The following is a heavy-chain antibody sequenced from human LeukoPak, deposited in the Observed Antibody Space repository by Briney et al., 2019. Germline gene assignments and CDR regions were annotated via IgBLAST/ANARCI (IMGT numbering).Heavy chain of an antibody. CDR3: ARFVASGGYLYFDL. CDR2: IYYSGTT. J-gene: IGHJ2*01. Sequence: SETLSLTCTVSGGSISSYYWSWIRQPPWKGLEWIGYIYYSGTTDYNSSLKSRVTISVDTSKNQFSLKLSSVTAADTAAYYCARFVASGGYLYFDLWGRGTLVTVSS. CDR1: GGSISSYY. D-gene: IGHD6-19*01. V-gene: IGHV4-59*01.